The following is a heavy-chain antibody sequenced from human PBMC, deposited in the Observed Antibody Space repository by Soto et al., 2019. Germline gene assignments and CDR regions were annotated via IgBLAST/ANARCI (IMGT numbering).Heavy chain of an antibody. D-gene: IGHD3-22*01. CDR3: AKDRDYYDSSGYPQDY. Sequence: PGGSLRLSCAASGFTFSNLAMSWVRQAPGKGLEWVSAISGSGGSTYYADSVKGRFTISRDNSKNTLYLQMNSLRAEDTAVYYCAKDRDYYDSSGYPQDYWGQGTLVTVSS. CDR1: GFTFSNLA. J-gene: IGHJ4*02. CDR2: ISGSGGST. V-gene: IGHV3-23*01.